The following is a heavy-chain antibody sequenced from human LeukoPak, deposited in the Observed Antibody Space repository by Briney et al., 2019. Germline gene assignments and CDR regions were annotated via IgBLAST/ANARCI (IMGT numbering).Heavy chain of an antibody. D-gene: IGHD2-2*02. V-gene: IGHV3-23*01. CDR2: ISGSGGST. J-gene: IGHJ4*02. CDR3: AKDGMDCSSTSCNST. Sequence: GGSLRLSCAASGFTFSSYAMSWVRQAPGKGLEWVSAISGSGGSTYYADSVKGRFTISRDNSKNTLYLQMNSLRAEDTAVYYCAKDGMDCSSTSCNSTWGQGTLVTVSS. CDR1: GFTFSSYA.